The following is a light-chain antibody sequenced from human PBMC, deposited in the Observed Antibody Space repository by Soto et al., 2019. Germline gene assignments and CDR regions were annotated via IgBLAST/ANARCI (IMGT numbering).Light chain of an antibody. J-gene: IGKJ1*01. CDR3: QQYYSTPRT. V-gene: IGKV4-1*01. CDR2: WAS. CDR1: QSVLYCSNNKNY. Sequence: DIVMTQSPDSLAVSLGERATINCKSSQSVLYCSNNKNYLAWYQQKPGQPPKLLIYWASTRESGVPDRFSGSGSGTDFTLTISSLQAEDVAVYYCQQYYSTPRTFGQGTKVDNK.